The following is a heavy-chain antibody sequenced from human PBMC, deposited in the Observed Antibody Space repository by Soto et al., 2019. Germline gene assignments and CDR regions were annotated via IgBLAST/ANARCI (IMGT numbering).Heavy chain of an antibody. V-gene: IGHV4-59*01. CDR2: IYYIAST. CDR1: AGSISSYY. CDR3: ERVGPNGSKIYFTC. D-gene: IGHD1-26*01. J-gene: IGHJ4*02. Sequence: SVTLSLTCTVSAGSISSYYWSWIRQPPGKGLAWIGYIYYIASTVNTRPLQRRVTISLDTSKNRFSLKLIPVSAAHTPAYYCERVGPNGSKIYFTCWRQGTLVTVSS.